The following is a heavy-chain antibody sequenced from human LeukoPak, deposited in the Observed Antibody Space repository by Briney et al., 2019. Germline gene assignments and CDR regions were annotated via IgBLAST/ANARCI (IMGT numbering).Heavy chain of an antibody. CDR3: AKGGYDYVEIGYFDF. CDR2: IIASSGST. J-gene: IGHJ4*02. V-gene: IGHV3-23*01. Sequence: GGSLRLSCAASGFRFSNYAMNWVRQAPGKGLEWVSVIIASSGSTFYADSVKGRFTISRDNSKNTLYLQMNSLRDEDTAVYYCAKGGYDYVEIGYFDFWDQGTLVTVSS. D-gene: IGHD5-12*01. CDR1: GFRFSNYA.